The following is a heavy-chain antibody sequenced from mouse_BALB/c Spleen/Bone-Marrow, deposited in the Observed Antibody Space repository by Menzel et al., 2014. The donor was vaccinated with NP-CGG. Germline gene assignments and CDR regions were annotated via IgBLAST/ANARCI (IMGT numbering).Heavy chain of an antibody. V-gene: IGHV5-17*02. Sequence: EVMLVESGGGLVQPGGSRKLSCAASGFTFSNFGMHWVRQAPEKGLEWVAYISGGSSSIYYGDTVKGRFTISRDNPKNTLFLQMTSLRSEDTTMYFCSRGEDYDGYAMDYWGQGTSITVSS. D-gene: IGHD2-4*01. CDR3: SRGEDYDGYAMDY. J-gene: IGHJ4*01. CDR1: GFTFSNFG. CDR2: ISGGSSSI.